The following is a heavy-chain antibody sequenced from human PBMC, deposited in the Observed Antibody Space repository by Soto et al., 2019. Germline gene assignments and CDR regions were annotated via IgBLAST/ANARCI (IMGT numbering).Heavy chain of an antibody. J-gene: IGHJ6*02. CDR3: ARDGAEMATMIYGMDV. V-gene: IGHV3-21*01. CDR2: ISSSSSYI. D-gene: IGHD5-12*01. CDR1: GFTFSSYS. Sequence: GGSLRLSCAASGFTFSSYSMNWVRQAPGKGLEWVSSISSSSSYIYYADSVKGRFTISRDNAKNSLYLQMNSLRAEDTAVYYCARDGAEMATMIYGMDVWGQGTTVTVSS.